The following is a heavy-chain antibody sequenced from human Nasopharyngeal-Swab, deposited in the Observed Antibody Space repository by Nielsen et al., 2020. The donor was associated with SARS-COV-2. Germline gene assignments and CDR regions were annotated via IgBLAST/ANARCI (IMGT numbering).Heavy chain of an antibody. V-gene: IGHV7-4-1*02. Sequence: ASVKVSCKASGYTFTSYVMNWVRQAPGQGLEWMGWINTNTGNPTYAQGFTGRFVFSLDTSVSTAYLQISSLKAEDTAVYYCARDPLFGELFGVQYYYYGMDVWGQGTTVTVSS. CDR1: GYTFTSYV. CDR2: INTNTGNP. D-gene: IGHD3-10*02. CDR3: ARDPLFGELFGVQYYYYGMDV. J-gene: IGHJ6*02.